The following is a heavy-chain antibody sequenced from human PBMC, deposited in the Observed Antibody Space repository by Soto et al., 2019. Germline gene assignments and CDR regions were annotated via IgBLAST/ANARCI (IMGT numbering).Heavy chain of an antibody. D-gene: IGHD1-1*01. CDR2: ISYDGKVA. Sequence: QVPLVESGGGVVQPGRSLRLSFAASGFTFSSYGMHWVRQAPGKGLEWVTVISYDGKVAYYADSVKGRFTISRDNSKNTLYLQMNSLRTEDTAMYYCAKEGPITNWYFDYWGQGTLVTVSS. CDR1: GFTFSSYG. V-gene: IGHV3-30*18. J-gene: IGHJ4*02. CDR3: AKEGPITNWYFDY.